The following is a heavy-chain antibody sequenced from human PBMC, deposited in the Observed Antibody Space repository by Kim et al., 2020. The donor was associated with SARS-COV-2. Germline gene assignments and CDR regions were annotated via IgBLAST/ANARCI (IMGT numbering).Heavy chain of an antibody. CDR1: GGSFSGYY. D-gene: IGHD6-19*01. Sequence: GSLSLTCAVYGGSFSGYYWSWIRQPPGKGLEWIGEINHSGSTNYNPSLKSRVTISVDTSKNQFSLKLSSVTAADTAVYYCARGESSGWYVNYYYYGMDVWGQGTTVTVSS. V-gene: IGHV4-34*01. CDR2: INHSGST. J-gene: IGHJ6*02. CDR3: ARGESSGWYVNYYYYGMDV.